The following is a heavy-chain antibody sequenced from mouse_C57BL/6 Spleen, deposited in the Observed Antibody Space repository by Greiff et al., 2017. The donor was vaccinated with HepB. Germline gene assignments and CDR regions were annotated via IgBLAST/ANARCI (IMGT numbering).Heavy chain of an antibody. Sequence: VKLQQSGAELVRPGASVTLSCKASGYTFTDYEMHWVKQTPVHGLEWIGAIDPETGGTAYNQKFKGKAILTADNSSSTSYMELRSLTSEDSSVYYCTRHGWVLDYWGQGTTLTVSS. CDR2: IDPETGGT. CDR3: TRHGWVLDY. J-gene: IGHJ2*01. D-gene: IGHD2-3*01. CDR1: GYTFTDYE. V-gene: IGHV1-15*01.